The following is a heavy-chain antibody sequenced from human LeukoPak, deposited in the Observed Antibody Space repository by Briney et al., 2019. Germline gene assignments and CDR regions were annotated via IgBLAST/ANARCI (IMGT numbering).Heavy chain of an antibody. Sequence: GASVKVSCKASGYTFTGYYMHWVRQAPGQGLEWMGWINPNSGDTNYAQKFQGRVTMTRDTSISTAYMELSRLTSDDTALYYCVGVTYSDFSNFDYWGQGTLVTVSS. J-gene: IGHJ4*02. D-gene: IGHD3-3*01. V-gene: IGHV1-2*02. CDR3: VGVTYSDFSNFDY. CDR1: GYTFTGYY. CDR2: INPNSGDT.